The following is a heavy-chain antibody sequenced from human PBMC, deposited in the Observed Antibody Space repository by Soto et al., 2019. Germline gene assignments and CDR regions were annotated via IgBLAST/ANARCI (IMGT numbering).Heavy chain of an antibody. Sequence: HGESLKISCKGSGYSFTTYYIAWVRQMPGRGLEWMGIIYPGDSETNYSPPFQGQVTISADRSVNTAYLQWNSLNASDTAIYYCARSAGGYGGILFDYWGQGSLVTVSS. J-gene: IGHJ4*02. D-gene: IGHD2-15*01. CDR1: GYSFTTYY. CDR3: ARSAGGYGGILFDY. V-gene: IGHV5-51*01. CDR2: IYPGDSET.